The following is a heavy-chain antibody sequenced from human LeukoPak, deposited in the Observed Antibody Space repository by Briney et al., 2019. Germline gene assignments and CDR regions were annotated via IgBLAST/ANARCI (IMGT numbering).Heavy chain of an antibody. J-gene: IGHJ5*02. V-gene: IGHV4-31*03. CDR2: IYYSGST. Sequence: SQTLSLTCTVSGGSISSGGYYWSWIRQHPGKGLEWFGYIYYSGSTYYNPSLKSRVTISVDTSKNQFSLKLSFVTAAATAVYYCARLTYYYDSSGYYANWFDPWGQGTLVTVSS. CDR1: GGSISSGGYY. D-gene: IGHD3-22*01. CDR3: ARLTYYYDSSGYYANWFDP.